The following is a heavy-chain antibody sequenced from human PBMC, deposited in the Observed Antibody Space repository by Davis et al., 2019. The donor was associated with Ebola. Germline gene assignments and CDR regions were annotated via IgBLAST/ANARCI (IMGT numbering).Heavy chain of an antibody. CDR2: IIPIFGTA. D-gene: IGHD6-19*01. V-gene: IGHV1-69*13. J-gene: IGHJ6*02. CDR3: ARQTSSGWDLYYYYGMDV. CDR1: GGTFSSYA. Sequence: SVKVSCKASGGTFSSYAISWVRQAPGQGLEWMGGIIPIFGTANYAQKFQGRVTITADESTSTAYMELSSLRSEDTAVYYCARQTSSGWDLYYYYGMDVWGQGTTVTVSS.